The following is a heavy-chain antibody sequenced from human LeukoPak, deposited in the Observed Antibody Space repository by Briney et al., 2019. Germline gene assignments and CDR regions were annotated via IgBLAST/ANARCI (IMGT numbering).Heavy chain of an antibody. CDR3: AKDHGSLGSQLN. J-gene: IGHJ4*02. CDR2: ISVSGNT. V-gene: IGHV3-23*01. D-gene: IGHD3-10*01. Sequence: GGSLRLSCAASGFTLSSYAMSWVRQGPGKGLEWVSAISVSGNTYHADSVKGRFTISRDSSKNTLYLQMNSLRAEDTAVYYCAKDHGSLGSQLNWGQGTLVIVSS. CDR1: GFTLSSYA.